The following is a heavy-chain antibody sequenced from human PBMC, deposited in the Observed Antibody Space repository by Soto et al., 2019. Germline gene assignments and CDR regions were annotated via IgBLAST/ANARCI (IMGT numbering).Heavy chain of an antibody. Sequence: VQLVESGGGVVQPGRSLRLSCAASGFTFSSYGMHWVRQAPGKGLEWVAVIWYDGTNKYYADSVKGRFTISRDNSKNTLYLQMNSLRAEDTAVYYCASERAGYCSGGSCHNWFDPWGQGTLVTVSS. CDR2: IWYDGTNK. CDR3: ASERAGYCSGGSCHNWFDP. D-gene: IGHD2-15*01. J-gene: IGHJ5*02. V-gene: IGHV3-33*01. CDR1: GFTFSSYG.